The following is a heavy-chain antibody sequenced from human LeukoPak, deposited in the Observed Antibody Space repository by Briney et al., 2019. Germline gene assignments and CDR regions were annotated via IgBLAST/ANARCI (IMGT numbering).Heavy chain of an antibody. CDR1: GYTFTNYG. CDR3: ARYFRPSNGGSDWFDP. Sequence: ASVTVSCKASGYTFTNYGISWVRQAPGQGLEWMGWISTYHGYTNYAHQLQGRVTMTTDTATSTVYMELRSLRSDDTAVYYCARYFRPSNGGSDWFDPWGQGTLFTVSS. V-gene: IGHV1-18*01. J-gene: IGHJ5*02. D-gene: IGHD2-15*01. CDR2: ISTYHGYT.